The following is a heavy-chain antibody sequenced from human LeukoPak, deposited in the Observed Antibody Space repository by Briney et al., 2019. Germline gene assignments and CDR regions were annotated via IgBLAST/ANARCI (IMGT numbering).Heavy chain of an antibody. Sequence: ASVKVSCKASGYTFTSYDINWVRQATGQGLEWMGYMNPNSGNTGYAQKFQGRVTMTRNTSISTAYMALSSLRSEDTAVYYCTRELRSDAHWGQGTLVTVSS. CDR3: TRELRSDAH. V-gene: IGHV1-8*01. CDR2: MNPNSGNT. J-gene: IGHJ4*02. CDR1: GYTFTSYD.